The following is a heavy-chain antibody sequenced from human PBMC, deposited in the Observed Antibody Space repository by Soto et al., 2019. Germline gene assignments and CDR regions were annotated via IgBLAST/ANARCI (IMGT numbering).Heavy chain of an antibody. CDR2: IYTGGTT. J-gene: IGHJ4*02. CDR3: ARGTTEVTAGYY. V-gene: IGHV3-53*01. D-gene: IGHD4-17*01. Sequence: EVQLVESGGGLIQPGGSLRLSCAASGFAVSSSYMSWVRQAPGKGLEWVSVIYTGGTTYYADSVKGRFTISRDNSKNTLYLQMNSLRAEDTAVYYCARGTTEVTAGYYWGQGTLVTVSS. CDR1: GFAVSSSY.